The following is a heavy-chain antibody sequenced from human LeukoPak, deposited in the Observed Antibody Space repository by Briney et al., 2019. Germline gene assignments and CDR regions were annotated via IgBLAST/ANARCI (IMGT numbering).Heavy chain of an antibody. CDR3: ARAYGARYYYCGMDV. D-gene: IGHD4/OR15-4a*01. CDR2: ISSSSSYI. Sequence: PGGSLSLSCAASGFTFSSYSMNWVRQAPGKGLEWVSSISSSSSYIYYADSVKGRFTISRDNAKNSLYLQMNSLRAEDMAVYYCARAYGARYYYCGMDVWGQGTTVTVSS. J-gene: IGHJ6*02. CDR1: GFTFSSYS. V-gene: IGHV3-21*01.